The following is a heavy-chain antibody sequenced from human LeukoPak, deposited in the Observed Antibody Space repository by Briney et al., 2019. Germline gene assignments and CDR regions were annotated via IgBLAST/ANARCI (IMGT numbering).Heavy chain of an antibody. CDR1: GYTFSNYY. CDR3: ARAVAATFDY. D-gene: IGHD6-19*01. V-gene: IGHV1-46*01. Sequence: GASVKVSCKASGYTFSNYYVHWVRQAPGQGLEWMGIINPSGGSTTYAHKFQGRVTMTRDTSTSTVYMDLSSLRSEDTAMYYCARAVAATFDYWGQGTLVTVSS. CDR2: INPSGGST. J-gene: IGHJ4*02.